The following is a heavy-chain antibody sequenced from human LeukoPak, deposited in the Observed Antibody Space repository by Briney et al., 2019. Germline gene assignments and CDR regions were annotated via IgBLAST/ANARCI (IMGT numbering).Heavy chain of an antibody. CDR2: ISYDGSNK. Sequence: GGSLRLSCAASGCTFSSYAMHWVRQAPGKGLEWVAVISYDGSNKYYADSVKGRFTISLDNSKNTLYLQMNSPRAEDTAVYYCASQIVVPADMYYYYGMDVWGQGTTVTVSS. D-gene: IGHD2-2*01. CDR1: GCTFSSYA. J-gene: IGHJ6*02. V-gene: IGHV3-30-3*01. CDR3: ASQIVVPADMYYYYGMDV.